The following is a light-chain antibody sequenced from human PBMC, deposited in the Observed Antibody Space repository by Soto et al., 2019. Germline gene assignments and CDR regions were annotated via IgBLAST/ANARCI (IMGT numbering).Light chain of an antibody. Sequence: DVQVTQSPSSLSASVGDRVTITCRASQSISFYLNWYQQKPGNAPKVLIYAASNLQTGVPSRFSGSGSGTDFTLTINSLQPEDFATYSCQQSYSTPITFGQGTLLEIK. V-gene: IGKV1-39*01. CDR1: QSISFY. J-gene: IGKJ5*01. CDR2: AAS. CDR3: QQSYSTPIT.